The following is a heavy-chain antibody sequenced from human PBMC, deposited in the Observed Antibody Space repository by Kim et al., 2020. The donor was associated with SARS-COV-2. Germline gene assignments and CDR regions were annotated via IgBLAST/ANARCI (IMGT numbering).Heavy chain of an antibody. CDR1: GFAFDNYA. J-gene: IGHJ5*01. CDR3: AKDIKDLDFWSVFEFDS. Sequence: GGSLRLSCAASGFAFDNYALHWVRQVPGKGLEWVSGIHWASDNIGYADSVKGRFTISRDDAENSLYLQMNSLSSEDTASYYCAKDIKDLDFWSVFEFDS. D-gene: IGHD3-3*01. V-gene: IGHV3-9*01. CDR2: IHWASDNI.